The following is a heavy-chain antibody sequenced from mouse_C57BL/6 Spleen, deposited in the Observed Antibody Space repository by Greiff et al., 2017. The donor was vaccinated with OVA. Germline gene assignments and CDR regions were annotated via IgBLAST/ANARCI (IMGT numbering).Heavy chain of an antibody. CDR2: ISGGGGNT. CDR1: GFTFSSYT. D-gene: IGHD2-4*01. Sequence: DVKLVESGGGLVKPGGSLKLSCAASGFTFSSYTMSWVRQTPEKRLEWVATISGGGGNTYYPDSVKGRFTISRDNAKNTLYLQMSSLRSEDTALYYCARHSYDYDGAWFAYWGQGTLVTVSA. CDR3: ARHSYDYDGAWFAY. V-gene: IGHV5-9*01. J-gene: IGHJ3*01.